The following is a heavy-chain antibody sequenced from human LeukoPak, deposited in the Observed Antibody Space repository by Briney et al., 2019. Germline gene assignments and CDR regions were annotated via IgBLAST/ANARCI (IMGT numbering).Heavy chain of an antibody. J-gene: IGHJ4*02. CDR3: ARDRGYDFWSGYSYFDY. D-gene: IGHD3-3*01. CDR1: GGTFSSYA. V-gene: IGHV1-69*05. CDR2: FIPIFGTA. Sequence: SVKVSCKASGGTFSSYAISWVRQAPGQGLEWMGGFIPIFGTANYAQKFQGRVTITTDESTSTAYMELSSLRSEDTAVYYCARDRGYDFWSGYSYFDYWGQGTLVTVSS.